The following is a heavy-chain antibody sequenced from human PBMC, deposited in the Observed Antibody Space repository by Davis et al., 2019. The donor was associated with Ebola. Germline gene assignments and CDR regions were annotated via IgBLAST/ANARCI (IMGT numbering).Heavy chain of an antibody. D-gene: IGHD3-10*01. Sequence: GGSLRLSCAASGFTVSSNYMTWVRQAPGKGLEWVSIIYSGAGGSTYYADSVKGRFTISRDNSRSTLYLQMNSLRADDTAVYYCAGRTYGSGSFWGQGTLVTVSP. CDR2: IYSGAGGST. V-gene: IGHV3-53*01. CDR3: AGRTYGSGSF. J-gene: IGHJ4*02. CDR1: GFTVSSNY.